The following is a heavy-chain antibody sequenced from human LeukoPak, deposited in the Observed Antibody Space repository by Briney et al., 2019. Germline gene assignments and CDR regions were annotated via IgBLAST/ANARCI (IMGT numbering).Heavy chain of an antibody. V-gene: IGHV4-30-4*08. CDR2: IYYSGST. D-gene: IGHD2-2*01. Sequence: SQTLSLTCTVSGGSISSGDYYWSWIRQPPGKGLEWIGYIYYSGSTYYNPSLKSRVTISVDTSKNQFSLKLSSVTAADTAVYYCARDLPRGCSSTSCYQVLGWPKVPYCFDYWGQGTLVTVSS. J-gene: IGHJ4*02. CDR3: ARDLPRGCSSTSCYQVLGWPKVPYCFDY. CDR1: GGSISSGDYY.